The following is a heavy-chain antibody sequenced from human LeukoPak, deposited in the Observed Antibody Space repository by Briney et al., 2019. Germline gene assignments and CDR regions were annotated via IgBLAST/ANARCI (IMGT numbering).Heavy chain of an antibody. V-gene: IGHV4-39*01. D-gene: IGHD2-21*02. CDR2: IYNSGIGSLSDSLKT. Sequence: PSETLSLTCNVSGVSITSPEYFWGWVRQPPGKGLEWIATIYNSGIGSLSDSLKTYYNPSLKSRATISIDTSKNHFSLRLNSVTAADMAVYYCARRLTTAWYSFDSWGQGTLVTVSS. J-gene: IGHJ4*02. CDR3: ARRLTTAWYSFDS. CDR1: GVSITSPEYF.